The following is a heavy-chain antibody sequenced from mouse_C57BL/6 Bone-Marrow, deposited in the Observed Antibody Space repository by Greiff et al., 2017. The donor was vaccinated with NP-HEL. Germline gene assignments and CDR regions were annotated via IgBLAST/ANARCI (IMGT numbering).Heavy chain of an antibody. CDR3: TRDPYYFDY. CDR2: ISSGGDYI. CDR1: GFTFSSYA. J-gene: IGHJ2*01. Sequence: EVMLVESGAGLVKPGGSLKLSCAASGFTFSSYAMSWVRQTPEKRLEWVAYISSGGDYIYYADTVKGRFTIPRDNARNTLYLQMSRLKAEDTAMYYCTRDPYYFDYWGQGTTLTVSS. V-gene: IGHV5-9-1*02.